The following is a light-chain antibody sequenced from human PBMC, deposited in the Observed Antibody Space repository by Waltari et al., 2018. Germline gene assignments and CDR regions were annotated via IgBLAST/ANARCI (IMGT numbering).Light chain of an antibody. V-gene: IGKV3-11*01. CDR3: QQRSNWPT. J-gene: IGKJ1*01. CDR2: DAS. Sequence: EIVLTPSPATLSLSPGQRATLSCRASQSVSSYLAWYQQKPGQAPRLLIYDASNRATGIPARFSGSGSGTDFTLTISSLEPEDFAVYYCQQRSNWPTFGQGTKVEIK. CDR1: QSVSSY.